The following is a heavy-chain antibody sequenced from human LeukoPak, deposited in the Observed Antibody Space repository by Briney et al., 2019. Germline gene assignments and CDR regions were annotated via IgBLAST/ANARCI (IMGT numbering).Heavy chain of an antibody. V-gene: IGHV3-30*04. CDR1: GFTFGDYA. CDR2: ISYDGSNK. D-gene: IGHD2-8*01. J-gene: IGHJ4*02. CDR3: ARGVSFDY. Sequence: GGSLRLSCTASGFTFGDYAMSWFRQAPGKGLEWVAVISYDGSNKYYADSVKGRFTISRDNSKNTLYLQMNSLRAEDTAVYYCARGVSFDYWGQGTLVTVSS.